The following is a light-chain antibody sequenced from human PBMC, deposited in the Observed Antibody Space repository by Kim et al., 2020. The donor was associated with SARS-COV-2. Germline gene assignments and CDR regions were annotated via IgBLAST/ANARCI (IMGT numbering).Light chain of an antibody. CDR2: AAS. CDR1: QGISSY. J-gene: IGKJ4*01. Sequence: ASVGDRVTNPCRASQGISSYLAWFQQEPGQVPKRLIYAASTLQSGVPSRFSGSGSGTEFTLTISSLQPEDFATYYCLQHDSYPLTFGGGTKVDIK. V-gene: IGKV1-17*03. CDR3: LQHDSYPLT.